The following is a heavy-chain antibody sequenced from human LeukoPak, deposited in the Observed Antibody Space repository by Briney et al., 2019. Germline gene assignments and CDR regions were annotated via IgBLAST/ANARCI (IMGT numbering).Heavy chain of an antibody. CDR3: AKGAAHFDY. Sequence: VGSPRLSCAASGFTFSNSGMSWVRQAQGKGLEWVSGISGSGDRTNYADSVKGRFTISRDNSKNTLYLQINSLRVDDTAVYYCAKGAAHFDYWGQGALVTVSS. J-gene: IGHJ4*02. V-gene: IGHV3-23*01. CDR1: GFTFSNSG. CDR2: ISGSGDRT. D-gene: IGHD6-6*01.